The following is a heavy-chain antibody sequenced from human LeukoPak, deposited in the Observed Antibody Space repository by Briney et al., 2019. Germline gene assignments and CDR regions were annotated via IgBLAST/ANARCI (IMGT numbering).Heavy chain of an antibody. CDR3: AREYSSSSGRLFDY. CDR1: GYTFTGYY. D-gene: IGHD6-6*01. CDR2: INPKSGGT. Sequence: ASVKVSFKASGYTFTGYYMHWVRQAPGQGLEWMGWINPKSGGTNYAQKFQGRVTMTRDTSISTAYMDLSGLRSDDTAVYYCAREYSSSSGRLFDYWGPGTLVTVSS. V-gene: IGHV1-2*02. J-gene: IGHJ4*02.